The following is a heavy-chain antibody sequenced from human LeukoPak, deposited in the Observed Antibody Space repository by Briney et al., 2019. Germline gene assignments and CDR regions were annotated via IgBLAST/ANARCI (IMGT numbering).Heavy chain of an antibody. V-gene: IGHV3-66*01. CDR3: ARGRKFFDY. CDR1: GFTVSSNY. Sequence: GGSLRLSCAASGFTVSSNYMNWVRQAPGEGLEWVSLIYSGGTYYADSVKGRFTISRDNSKNTVYLQMNSLRAEDTAVYYCARGRKFFDYWGQGALVTVSS. CDR2: IYSGGT. J-gene: IGHJ4*02.